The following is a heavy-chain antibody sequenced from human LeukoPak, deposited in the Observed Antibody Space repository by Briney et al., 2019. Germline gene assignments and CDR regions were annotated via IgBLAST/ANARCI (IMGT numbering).Heavy chain of an antibody. CDR2: LSGDGQNT. V-gene: IGHV3-23*01. CDR3: ARDPSFLFADAR. J-gene: IGHJ4*02. CDR1: GFPLNNFP. Sequence: QPGGSLRLSCAASGFPLNNFPMMWVRQSPGQGLEWVSTLSGDGQNTHYADTVKGRFIISKDTSRNTLYLQMTSLRVDDTAVYYCARDPSFLFADARWGQGTVVTVSS. D-gene: IGHD2-2*01.